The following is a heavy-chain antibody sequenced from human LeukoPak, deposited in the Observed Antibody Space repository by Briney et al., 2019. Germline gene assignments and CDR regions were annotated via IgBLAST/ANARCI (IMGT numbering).Heavy chain of an antibody. D-gene: IGHD2-15*01. CDR2: ISDYNGNT. Sequence: GASVKVSCKASGYTFTSYRISCVRQAPGQGLEWMGWISDYNGNTNYAQKFQGRVTMTTDTSTSTAYMELRSLRSDDTAVYYCARDYRYCSGGSCYPSFDYWGQGTLVTVSS. CDR3: ARDYRYCSGGSCYPSFDY. J-gene: IGHJ4*02. CDR1: GYTFTSYR. V-gene: IGHV1-18*01.